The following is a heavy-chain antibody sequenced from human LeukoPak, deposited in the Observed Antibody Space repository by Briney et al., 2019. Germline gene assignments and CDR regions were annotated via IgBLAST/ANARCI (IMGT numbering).Heavy chain of an antibody. CDR3: AKDRIVISFGDVSKH. V-gene: IGHV3-30*18. J-gene: IGHJ1*01. D-gene: IGHD3-10*01. CDR1: GLIFSGYG. CDR2: ISQDESNK. Sequence: GGPRRLSCAASGLIFSGYGMHWVRQAPGKGLKWLAFISQDESNKHYADSVKGRFTISRDNSKNTLYLQMNSLRVEDTAIYYCAKDRIVISFGDVSKHWGQGTLVTVSS.